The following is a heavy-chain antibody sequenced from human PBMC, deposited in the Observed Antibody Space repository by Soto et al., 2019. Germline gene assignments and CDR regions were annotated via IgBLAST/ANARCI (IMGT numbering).Heavy chain of an antibody. CDR1: GFTFSSYD. J-gene: IGHJ6*02. Sequence: GGSLRLSCAASGFTFSSYDMHWVRQATGKGLEWVSAIGTAGDTYYPGSVKGRFTISRENAKNSLYLQMNSLRAEDTAVYYCAGYSSSSYYYGMDVWCQGTTVTVSS. CDR2: IGTAGDT. CDR3: AGYSSSSYYYGMDV. V-gene: IGHV3-13*01. D-gene: IGHD6-6*01.